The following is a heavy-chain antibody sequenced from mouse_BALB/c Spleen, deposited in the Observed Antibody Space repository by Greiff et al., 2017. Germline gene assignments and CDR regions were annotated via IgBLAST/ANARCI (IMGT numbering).Heavy chain of an antibody. CDR2: ISSGSSTI. CDR3: ARSDLDYKVYYFDY. Sequence: EVHLVESGGGLVQPGGSRKLSCAASGFTFSSFGMHWVRQAPEKGLEWVAYISSGSSTIYYADTVKGRFTISRDNPKNTLFLQMTSLRSEDTAMYYCARSDLDYKVYYFDYWGQGTTLTVSS. CDR1: GFTFSSFG. V-gene: IGHV5-17*02. J-gene: IGHJ2*01. D-gene: IGHD2-12*01.